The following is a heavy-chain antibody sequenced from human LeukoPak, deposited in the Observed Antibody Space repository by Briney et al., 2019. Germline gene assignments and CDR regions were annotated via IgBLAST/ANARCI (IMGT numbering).Heavy chain of an antibody. CDR3: ARASSDDTAMATPFAY. Sequence: SVKVSCKASGGTFSNYGINWVRQAPGQGLERMGGITPIFGTANCVQKFQGRVTITADKSTSTAYMELSRLRSEDTATYYCARASSDDTAMATPFAYWGQGTLVIVSS. V-gene: IGHV1-69*06. CDR2: ITPIFGTA. CDR1: GGTFSNYG. D-gene: IGHD5-18*01. J-gene: IGHJ4*02.